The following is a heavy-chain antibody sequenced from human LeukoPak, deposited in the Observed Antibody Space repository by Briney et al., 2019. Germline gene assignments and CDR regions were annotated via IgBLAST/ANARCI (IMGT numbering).Heavy chain of an antibody. Sequence: SETLSLTCTVSGGSVSSGDYYWSWIRQPPGKGLEWIRYIYYSGSTYYNPSLKSRVTISVDTSKNQFSLKLSSVTAADTAVYYCARDKGYDILTGYYFDPWGQGTLVTVSS. J-gene: IGHJ5*02. CDR1: GGSVSSGDYY. D-gene: IGHD3-9*01. CDR2: IYYSGST. CDR3: ARDKGYDILTGYYFDP. V-gene: IGHV4-30-4*01.